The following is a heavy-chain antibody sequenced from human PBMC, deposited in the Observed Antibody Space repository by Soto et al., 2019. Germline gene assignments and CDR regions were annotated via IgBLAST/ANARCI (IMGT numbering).Heavy chain of an antibody. D-gene: IGHD6-13*01. Sequence: PGGSLRLSCAASGFTFSSYAMHWVRQAPGKGLEWVAVISYDGSNKYYADSVKGRFTISRDNSKNTLYLQMNSLRAEDTAVYYCARSSSSWYYDYWGQGTLVTVSS. V-gene: IGHV3-30-3*01. CDR3: ARSSSSWYYDY. CDR2: ISYDGSNK. CDR1: GFTFSSYA. J-gene: IGHJ4*02.